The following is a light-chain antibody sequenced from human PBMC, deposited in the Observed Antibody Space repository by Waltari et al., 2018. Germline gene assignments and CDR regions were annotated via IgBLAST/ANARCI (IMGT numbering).Light chain of an antibody. V-gene: IGKV3-15*01. CDR3: QQYNNWT. CDR2: GAS. CDR1: QSVSSN. Sequence: EIVMTQSPATLSVSPGERATLSCRASQSVSSNLAWYQQKPGQAPRLLVYGASTRATGIPARISGSGYGTEFTITISNLQSEDFAVYYCQQYNNWTFGQGTKVEIK. J-gene: IGKJ1*01.